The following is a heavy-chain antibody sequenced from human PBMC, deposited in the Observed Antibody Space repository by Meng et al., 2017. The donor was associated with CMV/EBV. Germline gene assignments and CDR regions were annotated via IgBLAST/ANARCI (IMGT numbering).Heavy chain of an antibody. CDR2: INHSGST. Sequence: GSLRLSCAVYGWSFSGYYWSWIRQPPGKGLEWIGEINHSGSTNYNPSLKSRVTISVDTSKNQFSLKLSSVTAADTAVYYCARDTRTIFGVVINYYYYYGMDVWGQGTTVTVSS. CDR1: GWSFSGYY. J-gene: IGHJ6*02. D-gene: IGHD3-3*01. V-gene: IGHV4-34*01. CDR3: ARDTRTIFGVVINYYYYYGMDV.